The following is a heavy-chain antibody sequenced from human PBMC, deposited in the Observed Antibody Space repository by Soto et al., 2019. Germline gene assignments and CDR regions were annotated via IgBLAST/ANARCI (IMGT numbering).Heavy chain of an antibody. Sequence: PLSLTGIVSAGSSSRVDYYWSWIPQHQGKGLEWTVYIYYSGSTYYNPSLKSRVTISVDTSKNQFSLKLSSVTAADTAVYYCARESKGEVYDYVWGSYTQRDALDIWGQGTMVTVSS. J-gene: IGHJ3*02. D-gene: IGHD3-16*01. CDR3: ARESKGEVYDYVWGSYTQRDALDI. CDR1: AGSSSRVDYY. V-gene: IGHV4-30-4*01. CDR2: IYYSGST.